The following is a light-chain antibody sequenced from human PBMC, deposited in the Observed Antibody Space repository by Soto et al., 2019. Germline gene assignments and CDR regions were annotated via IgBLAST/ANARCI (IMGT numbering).Light chain of an antibody. CDR3: QQYNYWPGT. V-gene: IGKV3-15*01. CDR1: RSVRNK. Sequence: EIAMTQSPAALSVSPGERVTLSCQASRSVRNKLAWYQQKPGQAPMLLISRASTRDTGVPDRFSGSGSGTEFTLTISSLQSEDFAIYYCQQYNYWPGTFGQGTKLEIK. J-gene: IGKJ1*01. CDR2: RAS.